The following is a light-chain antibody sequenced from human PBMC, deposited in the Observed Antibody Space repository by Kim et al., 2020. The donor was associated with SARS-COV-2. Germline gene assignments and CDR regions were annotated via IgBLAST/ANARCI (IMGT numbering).Light chain of an antibody. Sequence: DIQMTQSPSSLSASVGDRVTITCQASQDISNYLNWYQQEPGKAPKLLIYDASNLETGVPSRFSGSGSGTDFTFTISSLQPEDIATYYCQQYDNLPYTFGQGTKLEI. CDR2: DAS. V-gene: IGKV1-33*01. CDR1: QDISNY. CDR3: QQYDNLPYT. J-gene: IGKJ2*01.